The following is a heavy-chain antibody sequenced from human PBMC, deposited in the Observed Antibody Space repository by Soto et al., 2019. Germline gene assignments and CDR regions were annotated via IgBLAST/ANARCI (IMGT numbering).Heavy chain of an antibody. J-gene: IGHJ6*03. CDR3: AIHFTMGSYYYYMDV. Sequence: QLQLQESGPGLVRPSETLSLTCSVSGGSISTSNRHWGWIRQAPGKGLEWIGTIYYSGSTYYNPSLKGRITVSLDTSKNQFSLKLSSVTTADTAVYYCAIHFTMGSYYYYMDVWGKGTTVTVSS. CDR1: GGSISTSNRH. V-gene: IGHV4-39*01. CDR2: IYYSGST.